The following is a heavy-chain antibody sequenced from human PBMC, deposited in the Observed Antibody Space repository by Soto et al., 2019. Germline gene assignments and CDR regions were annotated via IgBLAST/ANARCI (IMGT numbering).Heavy chain of an antibody. CDR3: ARDRNCSGGSCYGCWFDP. CDR1: GGTFSSYT. D-gene: IGHD2-15*01. V-gene: IGHV1-69*02. J-gene: IGHJ5*02. Sequence: QVQLVQSGAEVKKPGSSVKVSCKASGGTFSSYTISWVRQAPGQGLEWMGRIIPILGIANYAQKFQGRVTITADKSTSTAYMQLSSLRSEDTAVYYCARDRNCSGGSCYGCWFDPWGQGTLVTVSS. CDR2: IIPILGIA.